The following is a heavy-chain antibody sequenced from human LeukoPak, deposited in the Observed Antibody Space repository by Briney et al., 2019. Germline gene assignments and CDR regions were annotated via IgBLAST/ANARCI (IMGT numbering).Heavy chain of an antibody. CDR1: GFTFDDYG. Sequence: SGGSLRLSCAASGFTFDDYGMSWVRQAPGKGLEWISGVNWNGGSTGYADSVKGRFTISRDNSKNTLYLQMNSLTSEDSAVYSCAKESLGRGSSYGSYFDCWGQGTLVTVSS. V-gene: IGHV3-20*04. J-gene: IGHJ4*02. CDR3: AKESLGRGSSYGSYFDC. D-gene: IGHD1-26*01. CDR2: VNWNGGST.